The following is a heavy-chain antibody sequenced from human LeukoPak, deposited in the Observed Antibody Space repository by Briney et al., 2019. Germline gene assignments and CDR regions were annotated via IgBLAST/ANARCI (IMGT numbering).Heavy chain of an antibody. CDR3: ARDHRLRAGTLYYYYYMDV. Sequence: ASVKVSCKASGYTFTSYDINWVRQATGQGLEWMGWMNPNSGNTGYAQKFQGRVTMTRNTSISTAYMELSSLRSEDTAVYYCARDHRLRAGTLYYYYYMDVWGKGTTVTVSS. CDR2: MNPNSGNT. CDR1: GYTFTSYD. V-gene: IGHV1-8*01. D-gene: IGHD6-13*01. J-gene: IGHJ6*03.